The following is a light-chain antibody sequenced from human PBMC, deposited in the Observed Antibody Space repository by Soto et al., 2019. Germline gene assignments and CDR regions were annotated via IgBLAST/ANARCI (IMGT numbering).Light chain of an antibody. CDR2: GTS. Sequence: VVLTQSPATLSLSPLERATLSCRDSQGVSSYLAWYQQKPGQAPRLLIYGTSSRVTGIPDRFSGSGSGTDFTFTISRLEPEDFAVYYCQQYSNSPLTFGGGTRWIS. V-gene: IGKV3-20*01. CDR3: QQYSNSPLT. CDR1: QGVSSY. J-gene: IGKJ4*01.